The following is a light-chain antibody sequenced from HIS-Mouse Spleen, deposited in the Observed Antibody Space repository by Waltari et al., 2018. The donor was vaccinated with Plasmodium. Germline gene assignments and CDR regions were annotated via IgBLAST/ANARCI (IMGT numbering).Light chain of an antibody. Sequence: SYELTQPPSVSVSPGQTASITCSGDKLGDKYACWYQQKPGQSPVLVIYQDSKRPSGIPMRFYVSNSGNTATLTISGTQAMDEADYYCQAWDSSTVVFGGGTKLAVL. CDR3: QAWDSSTVV. CDR1: KLGDKY. J-gene: IGLJ2*01. V-gene: IGLV3-1*01. CDR2: QDS.